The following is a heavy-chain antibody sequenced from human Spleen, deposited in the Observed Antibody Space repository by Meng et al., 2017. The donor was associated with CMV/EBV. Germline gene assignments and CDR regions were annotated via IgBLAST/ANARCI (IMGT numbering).Heavy chain of an antibody. D-gene: IGHD3-10*01. CDR2: FNPYSGGT. V-gene: IGHV1-2*02. J-gene: IGHJ6*02. CDR1: GYTFSDYY. Sequence: ASVKVSCKASGYTFSDYYMHWVRQAPGQGLEWMGWFNPYSGGTNYLQKFQGKVTMSSDTSISTAYMELRRLRSNDTAVYYCARAMVPAVVSTLNYGLDVWGQGTTVTVSS. CDR3: ARAMVPAVVSTLNYGLDV.